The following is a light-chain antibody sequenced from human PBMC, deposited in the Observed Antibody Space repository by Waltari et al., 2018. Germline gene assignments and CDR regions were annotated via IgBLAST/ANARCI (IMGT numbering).Light chain of an antibody. CDR2: GAS. V-gene: IGKV3-20*01. CDR3: QHYVSLPAT. CDR1: QSVSRS. J-gene: IGKJ1*01. Sequence: VLTQSPGTLSFSPGEISTLSCRASQSVSRSLAWYQQKPGQAPRLLIYGASTRATGIADRFSGGGSGTDFSLTISRLEPEDFAVYYCQHYVSLPATFGQGTKVEIK.